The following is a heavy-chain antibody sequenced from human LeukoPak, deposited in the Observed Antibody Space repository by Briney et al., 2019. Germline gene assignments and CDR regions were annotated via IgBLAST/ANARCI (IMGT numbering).Heavy chain of an antibody. D-gene: IGHD3-10*01. CDR1: GFTFSNYW. J-gene: IGHJ4*02. CDR3: ATDRRGSNDH. CDR2: IKQDGSEK. Sequence: PGGSLRLSCAASGFTFSNYWMTWVRQAPGKGLEWVANIKQDGSEKYYVDSVKGRFTISKDNAKNSLYLQMNSLRAEDTAVYYCATDRRGSNDHWGQGTLVTVSS. V-gene: IGHV3-7*01.